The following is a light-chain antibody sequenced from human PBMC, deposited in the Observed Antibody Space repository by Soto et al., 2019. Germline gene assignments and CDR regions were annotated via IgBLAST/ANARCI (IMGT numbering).Light chain of an antibody. J-gene: IGKJ4*01. CDR2: GAS. CDR3: QQYYSIPLT. CDR1: QSITGSY. Sequence: ENALTQSPGTLSLSPGERATVSCRASQSITGSYLAWYQQTPGQAPRLLIYGASSRATGVPDRFSGSGSGTDFTLTISRLEPEDFAVYYCQQYYSIPLTFGGGTKVDIK. V-gene: IGKV3-20*01.